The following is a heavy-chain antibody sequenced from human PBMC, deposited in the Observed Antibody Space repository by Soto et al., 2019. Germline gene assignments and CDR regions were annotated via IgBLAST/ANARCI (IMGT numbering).Heavy chain of an antibody. CDR3: ARLGPGPCSSHSCYRRPNEYYGMDV. CDR1: GDSINSNNFY. D-gene: IGHD2-2*02. CDR2: IYYGGIA. V-gene: IGHV4-39*01. J-gene: IGHJ6*02. Sequence: LXLTFTFPGDSINSNNFYWGWIRQPPGNGLEWVGNIYYGGIAYYNPSLQSRVTISVDTSQNQFSLRLTSVTATDTAVYYCARLGPGPCSSHSCYRRPNEYYGMDVWGQGTKVTVYS.